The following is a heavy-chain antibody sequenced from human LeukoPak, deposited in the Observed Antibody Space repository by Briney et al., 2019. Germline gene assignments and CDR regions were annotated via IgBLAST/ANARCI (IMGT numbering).Heavy chain of an antibody. CDR2: ISAYNGDT. J-gene: IGHJ3*02. CDR3: ARGLQENLAWLQAFSAFDI. V-gene: IGHV1-18*01. D-gene: IGHD6-19*01. Sequence: ASVKVSCKASGYTFTCYGISWVRQAPGQGLEWMGWISAYNGDTNYAQKLQARVTMTTDTSTNTAYMELRSLRSDDTAVYYCARGLQENLAWLQAFSAFDIWGQGTMVTVSS. CDR1: GYTFTCYG.